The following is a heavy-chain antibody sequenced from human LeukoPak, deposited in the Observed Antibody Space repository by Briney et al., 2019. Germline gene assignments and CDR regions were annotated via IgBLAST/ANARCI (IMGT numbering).Heavy chain of an antibody. J-gene: IGHJ3*02. V-gene: IGHV4-34*01. Sequence: SETLSLTCAVYGGSFSGYYWSRIRQPPGKGLEWIGEINHSGSTNYNPSLKSRVTISVDTSKNQFSLKLSSVTAADTAVYYCARHRMYYDFWSGQKGDAFDIWGQGTMVTVSS. CDR2: INHSGST. D-gene: IGHD3-3*01. CDR1: GGSFSGYY. CDR3: ARHRMYYDFWSGQKGDAFDI.